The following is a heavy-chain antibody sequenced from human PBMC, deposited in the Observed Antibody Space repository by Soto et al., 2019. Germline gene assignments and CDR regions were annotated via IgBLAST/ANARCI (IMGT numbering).Heavy chain of an antibody. CDR2: ISAYNGNT. CDR3: ARDGILRPGEFVPNYGMDV. D-gene: IGHD3-3*01. Sequence: GASVKVSCKASGYTFTSYGISWVRPAPGQGLGWMGWISAYNGNTNYAQKLQGRVTMTTDTSTSTAYMELRSLRSDDTAVYYCARDGILRPGEFVPNYGMDVWGQGTTVTVSS. CDR1: GYTFTSYG. J-gene: IGHJ6*02. V-gene: IGHV1-18*01.